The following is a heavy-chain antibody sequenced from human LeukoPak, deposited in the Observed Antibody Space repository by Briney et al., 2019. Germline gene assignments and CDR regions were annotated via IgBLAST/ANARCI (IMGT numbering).Heavy chain of an antibody. Sequence: ASVKVSCKASGYTFTGYYMHWVRQAPGQGLEWMGWINPNSGGTNYAQKFQGWVTMTRDTSISTAYMELSRLRSDDTAVYYCARGVTMVRGVDNWFDPWGQGTLVTVSS. V-gene: IGHV1-2*04. D-gene: IGHD3-10*01. CDR2: INPNSGGT. CDR1: GYTFTGYY. J-gene: IGHJ5*02. CDR3: ARGVTMVRGVDNWFDP.